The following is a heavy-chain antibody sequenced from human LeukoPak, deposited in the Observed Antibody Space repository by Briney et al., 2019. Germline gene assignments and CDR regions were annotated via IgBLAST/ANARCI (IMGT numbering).Heavy chain of an antibody. J-gene: IGHJ4*02. V-gene: IGHV4-34*01. D-gene: IGHD2-2*01. CDR3: ARVGLHDIVVVPAASYYFDY. Sequence: PSETLSLTCAVYGGSFSGYYWSWIRQPPGKGLEWIGEINHSGSTNYNPSLKSRVTISVDTSKNQFSLKLISVTAADAAVYYCARVGLHDIVVVPAASYYFDYWGQGTLVTVSS. CDR1: GGSFSGYY. CDR2: INHSGST.